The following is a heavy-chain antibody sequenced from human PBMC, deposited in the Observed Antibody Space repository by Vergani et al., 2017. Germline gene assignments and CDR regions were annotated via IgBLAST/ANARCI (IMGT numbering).Heavy chain of an antibody. J-gene: IGHJ4*02. CDR2: ISGSGGST. Sequence: EVQLLESGGGLVQPGGSLRLSCAASGFTFSSYAMSWVRQAPGKGLEWVSAISGSGGSTYYADSVKGRFTISRDNAKNSLYLQMNSLRAEDTAVYYCARDRGSYCFDYWGQGTLVTVSS. CDR1: GFTFSSYA. V-gene: IGHV3-23*01. D-gene: IGHD1-26*01. CDR3: ARDRGSYCFDY.